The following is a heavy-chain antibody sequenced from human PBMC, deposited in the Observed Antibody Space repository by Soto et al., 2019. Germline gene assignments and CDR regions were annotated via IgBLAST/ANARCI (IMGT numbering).Heavy chain of an antibody. J-gene: IGHJ4*02. Sequence: SETLSLTCTVSGGSISSYYGSWIRQPPGKGLEWIGYIYYSGSTSYNPSLKSRGTISVDTSKNQFSLKLSSVTAADTAVYYCARMGYYYDSSGYYLRPSYFDYWGQGTLVTVS. CDR3: ARMGYYYDSSGYYLRPSYFDY. V-gene: IGHV4-59*08. CDR2: IYYSGST. D-gene: IGHD3-22*01. CDR1: GGSISSYY.